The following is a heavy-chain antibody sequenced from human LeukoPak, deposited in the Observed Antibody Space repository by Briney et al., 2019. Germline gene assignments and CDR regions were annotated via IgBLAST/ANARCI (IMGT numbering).Heavy chain of an antibody. J-gene: IGHJ5*02. CDR1: GDSISSSSYY. Sequence: SETLSLTCTVSGDSISSSSYYWGWIRQPPGKGLEWIGTIFYSGSTYYNPSLKSRVTLSVDTSKNQYSLKLTSVTAADTAVYYCARPVPSRLGWFDPWGQGTLVTVSS. CDR3: ARPVPSRLGWFDP. D-gene: IGHD1-1*01. CDR2: IFYSGST. V-gene: IGHV4-39*01.